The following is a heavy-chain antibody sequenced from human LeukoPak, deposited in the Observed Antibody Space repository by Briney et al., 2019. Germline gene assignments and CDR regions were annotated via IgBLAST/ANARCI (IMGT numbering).Heavy chain of an antibody. Sequence: GGSLRLSCAASGFTFDDYAMHWVRQAPGKGLEWVSGISWNSGSIGYADSVKGRFTISRDNAKNSLYLQMNSLRAEDTALYYCAESADYGDYGYYFDYWGQGTLVTVSS. D-gene: IGHD4-17*01. V-gene: IGHV3-9*01. CDR2: ISWNSGSI. J-gene: IGHJ4*02. CDR1: GFTFDDYA. CDR3: AESADYGDYGYYFDY.